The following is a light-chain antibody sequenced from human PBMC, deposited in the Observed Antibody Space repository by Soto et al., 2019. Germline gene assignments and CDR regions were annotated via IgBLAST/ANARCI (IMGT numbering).Light chain of an antibody. CDR1: SGHSNYV. J-gene: IGLJ2*01. Sequence: QSVLTQSPSASASLGASVKLTCTLSSGHSNYVIAWHQQQPEKGPRYLMKLNSDGSHSKGDGIPARFSGSSSGAERYLTISSLQSEDEADYYCQTWDTGIRVFGGGTKVTVL. V-gene: IGLV4-69*01. CDR3: QTWDTGIRV. CDR2: LNSDGSH.